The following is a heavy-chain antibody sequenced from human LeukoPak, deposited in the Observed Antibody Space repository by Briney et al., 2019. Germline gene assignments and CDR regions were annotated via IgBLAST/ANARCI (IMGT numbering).Heavy chain of an antibody. CDR2: INAGNGNT. V-gene: IGHV1-3*01. D-gene: IGHD6-6*01. CDR3: AIASIAAPDAFDI. J-gene: IGHJ3*02. CDR1: GYTFTSYA. Sequence: ASVKVSCKASGYTFTSYAMHWVRQAPGQRLEWMGWINAGNGNTKHSQKFQGRVTITRDTSASTAYMELSSLRSEDTAVYYCAIASIAAPDAFDIWGQGTMATVSS.